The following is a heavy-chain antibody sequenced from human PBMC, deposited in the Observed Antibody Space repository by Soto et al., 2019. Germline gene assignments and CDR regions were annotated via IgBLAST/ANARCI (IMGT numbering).Heavy chain of an antibody. Sequence: GGSLRLSCAASGFTFSSYGMHWVRQAPGKGLEWVAVISYDGSNKYYADSVKGRFTISRDNSKNTLYLQMNSLRAEDTAVYYCAKADSSPGGGMDVWGQGTTVTVSS. CDR2: ISYDGSNK. CDR3: AKADSSPGGGMDV. J-gene: IGHJ6*02. D-gene: IGHD6-13*01. V-gene: IGHV3-30*18. CDR1: GFTFSSYG.